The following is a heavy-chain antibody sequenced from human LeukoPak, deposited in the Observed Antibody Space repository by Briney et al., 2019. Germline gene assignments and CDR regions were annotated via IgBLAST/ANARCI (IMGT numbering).Heavy chain of an antibody. J-gene: IGHJ5*02. CDR2: INPKSGNT. D-gene: IGHD5-12*01. Sequence: ASVKVSCKASGYTFPGYYIHWVQQAPGQGLEWMGRINPKSGNTNYAQKFQGRVTVSRDTSISTTYLELNTLTSDDTAVYYCARGYSGYDLKFDPWGQGTLVTVSS. V-gene: IGHV1-2*06. CDR3: ARGYSGYDLKFDP. CDR1: GYTFPGYY.